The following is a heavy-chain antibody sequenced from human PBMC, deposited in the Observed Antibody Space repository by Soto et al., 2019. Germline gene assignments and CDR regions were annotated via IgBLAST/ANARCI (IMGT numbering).Heavy chain of an antibody. CDR1: GFTFSSYA. V-gene: IGHV3-23*01. J-gene: IGHJ6*02. Sequence: GESLKISCAASGFTFSSYAMSWVRQAPGKGLEWVSAISGSGGSTYYADSVKGRFTISRDNSKNTLYLQMNSLRAEDTAVYYCAKFLGYCSGGSCYSRVFYGMDVWGQGTTVTVSS. CDR2: ISGSGGST. D-gene: IGHD2-15*01. CDR3: AKFLGYCSGGSCYSRVFYGMDV.